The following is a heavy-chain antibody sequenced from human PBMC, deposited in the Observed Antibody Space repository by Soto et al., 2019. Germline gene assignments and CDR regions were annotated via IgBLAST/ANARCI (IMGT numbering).Heavy chain of an antibody. CDR2: ISVTGDTT. Sequence: PGGSLRLSCAASGFTISTYSITWVRQTPAKGLEWVSGISVTGDTTFYADSVKGRFTISRDNSKNTLYLQMNSLRAEDTAVYYCARDSTRKKTTSVFGYWGQGTLVTVSS. V-gene: IGHV3-23*01. J-gene: IGHJ4*02. CDR3: ARDSTRKKTTSVFGY. CDR1: GFTISTYS. D-gene: IGHD2-2*01.